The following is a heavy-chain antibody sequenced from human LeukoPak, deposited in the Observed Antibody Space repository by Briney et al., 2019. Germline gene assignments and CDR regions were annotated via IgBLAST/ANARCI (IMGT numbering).Heavy chain of an antibody. J-gene: IGHJ4*02. CDR2: ILPGGKES. V-gene: IGHV3-7*01. CDR1: GYSFSTNM. D-gene: IGHD6-19*01. Sequence: GGSLRLSCVVSGYSFSTNMMTWVRQAPGKGLEWVATILPGGKESYRVESVKGRFTVSRDNAKNLLFLQMNSLRVDDTAVYYCARGRYSSGWYYFDYWGQGTLVTVSS. CDR3: ARGRYSSGWYYFDY.